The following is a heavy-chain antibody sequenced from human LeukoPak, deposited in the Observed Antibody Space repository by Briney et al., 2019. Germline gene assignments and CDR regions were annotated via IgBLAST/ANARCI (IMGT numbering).Heavy chain of an antibody. CDR1: GGSISSYY. V-gene: IGHV4-4*07. CDR3: ARGSSGWDNGGGYNWFDP. D-gene: IGHD6-19*01. Sequence: PSETLSLTCTVSGGSISSYYWSWIRQPAGKGLEWIGRIYTSGSTNYNPSLKSRVTMSVDTSKNLFSLKLSSVTAADTAVYYCARGSSGWDNGGGYNWFDPWGQGTLVTVSS. J-gene: IGHJ5*02. CDR2: IYTSGST.